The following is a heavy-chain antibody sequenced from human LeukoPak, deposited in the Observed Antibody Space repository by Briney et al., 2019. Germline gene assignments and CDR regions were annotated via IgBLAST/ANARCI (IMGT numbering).Heavy chain of an antibody. J-gene: IGHJ4*02. D-gene: IGHD6-6*01. CDR3: ARGSWSSSIDY. V-gene: IGHV4-30-4*08. CDR2: IYYSGST. Sequence: SETLSLTCTVSGGSISSGGYYWSWIRQHPGKGLEWIGYIYYSGSTYYNPSLKSRVTISVDTSKNQFSLKLSSVTAADTAVYYCARGSWSSSIDYWGQGPLVTVSS. CDR1: GGSISSGGYY.